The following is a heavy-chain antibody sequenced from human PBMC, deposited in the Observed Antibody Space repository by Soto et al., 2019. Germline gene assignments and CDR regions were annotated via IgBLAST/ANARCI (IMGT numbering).Heavy chain of an antibody. D-gene: IGHD4-4*01. V-gene: IGHV3-23*01. Sequence: EVQLLESGGGLVQPGGSLRLSCAASGFTFSSYAMSWVRQAPGKGLEWVSAISGSGGSTYYADSVKGRFTISRDNSKKTLYLQMNSLRAEDTGLYYCAKGGHYSNYVFYMDVWGKGTTVTVSS. CDR1: GFTFSSYA. J-gene: IGHJ6*03. CDR2: ISGSGGST. CDR3: AKGGHYSNYVFYMDV.